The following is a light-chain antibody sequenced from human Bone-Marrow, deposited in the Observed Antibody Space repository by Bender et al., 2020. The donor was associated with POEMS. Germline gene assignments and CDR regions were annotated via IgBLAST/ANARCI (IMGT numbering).Light chain of an antibody. V-gene: IGLV1-44*01. CDR1: SSNIGAHA. CDR2: SSH. J-gene: IGLJ3*02. Sequence: QSVLTQPPSASGTPGQRVTISCSGGSSNIGAHAVYWYQHLPGTAPKLLIYSSHRRPSEVPDRFSGSRSGTSASLAISGLQSEDEADYCCAVWDDSLNGWVFGGGTKLTVL. CDR3: AVWDDSLNGWV.